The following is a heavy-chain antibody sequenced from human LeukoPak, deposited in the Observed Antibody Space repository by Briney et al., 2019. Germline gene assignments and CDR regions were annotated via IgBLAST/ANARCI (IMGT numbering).Heavy chain of an antibody. CDR1: GGSFSAYY. V-gene: IGHV4-34*01. CDR3: ARGGSSWYIDY. CDR2: INHTGGT. D-gene: IGHD6-13*01. J-gene: IGHJ4*02. Sequence: SETLSLTCTVSGGSFSAYYWSWIRQSPGKGLEWIGEINHTGGTNYNPSLKSRVTISVGTPKNQFSLWLSSVTAADTAVYYCARGGSSWYIDYWGQGTLVIVFS.